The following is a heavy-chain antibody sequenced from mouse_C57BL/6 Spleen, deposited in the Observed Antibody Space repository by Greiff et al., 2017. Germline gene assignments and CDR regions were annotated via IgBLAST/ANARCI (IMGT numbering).Heavy chain of an antibody. CDR2: IHPDSGST. CDR3: ARSKTSQAWFAY. V-gene: IGHV1-64*01. Sequence: VQLQQPGAELVKPVASVKLSCTASGYTFTSYWMHWVKQRPGQGLEWIGMIHPDSGSTNYNEKFKSKATLTVDKSSSTAYMQLSSLTSEDSAVYYCARSKTSQAWFAYWGQGTLVTVSA. J-gene: IGHJ3*01. CDR1: GYTFTSYW. D-gene: IGHD3-2*02.